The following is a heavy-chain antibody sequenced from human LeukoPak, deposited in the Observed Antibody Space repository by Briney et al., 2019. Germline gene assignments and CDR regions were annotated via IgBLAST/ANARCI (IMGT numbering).Heavy chain of an antibody. V-gene: IGHV3-23*01. CDR1: GFTFSSYA. CDR3: ARSLSSNHSNY. J-gene: IGHJ4*02. D-gene: IGHD6-13*01. Sequence: GGSLRLSCAASGFTFSSYAMSWVRQAPGKGLEWVSAISGSGGSTYYADSVKGRFTTSRDNSKNTLYLQMNSLRAEDTAVYYCARSLSSNHSNYWGQGTLVTVSS. CDR2: ISGSGGST.